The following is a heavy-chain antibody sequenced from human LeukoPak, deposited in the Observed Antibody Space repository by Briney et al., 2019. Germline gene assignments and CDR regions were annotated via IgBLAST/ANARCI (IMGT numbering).Heavy chain of an antibody. V-gene: IGHV4-59*08. Sequence: SETLSLTCTVSGGSISSYYWSWIRQPPGKGLEWIGYIYYSGSTNYNPSLKSRVTISVDTSKNQFSLKLSSVTAADTAVYYCARLSRDTAMIPYAFDTWGQGTMVTVSS. J-gene: IGHJ3*02. CDR1: GGSISSYY. CDR3: ARLSRDTAMIPYAFDT. D-gene: IGHD5-18*01. CDR2: IYYSGST.